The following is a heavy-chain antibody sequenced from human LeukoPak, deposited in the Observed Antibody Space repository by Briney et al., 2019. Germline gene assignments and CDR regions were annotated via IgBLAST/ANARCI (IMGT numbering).Heavy chain of an antibody. CDR1: GYTFTSYD. J-gene: IGHJ4*02. CDR2: MNPNSANT. V-gene: IGHV1-8*01. CDR3: AIRFSRGSGSAIDY. D-gene: IGHD3-10*01. Sequence: ASVKVSFKASGYTFTSYDIHWVRQATGQGLEGMGWMNPNSANTGYAQNFQGRVTMTRNTSISTAYMELSSLRSEDTAVYYCAIRFSRGSGSAIDYWGQGTLVTVSS.